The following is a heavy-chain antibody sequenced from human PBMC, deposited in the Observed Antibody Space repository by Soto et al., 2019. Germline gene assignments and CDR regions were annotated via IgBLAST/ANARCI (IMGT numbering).Heavy chain of an antibody. CDR1: GFTFSSYG. CDR3: AKELYDILTGYPYGMDV. D-gene: IGHD3-9*01. V-gene: IGHV3-30*18. CDR2: ISYDGSNK. Sequence: QVQLVESGGGVVQPGRSLRLSCAASGFTFSSYGMHWVRQAPGKGLEWVAVISYDGSNKYDADSVKGRFTISRDNSKNTLYLQMNSLRAEDTAVYYCAKELYDILTGYPYGMDVWGQGTTVTVSS. J-gene: IGHJ6*02.